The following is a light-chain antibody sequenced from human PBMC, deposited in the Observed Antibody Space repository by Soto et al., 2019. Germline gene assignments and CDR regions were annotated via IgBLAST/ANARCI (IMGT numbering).Light chain of an antibody. CDR2: GAS. V-gene: IGKV3-20*01. CDR3: QQYGSSSFA. J-gene: IGKJ3*01. CDR1: QSISGTY. Sequence: EFVLTQSPGTLSLSPGERATLSCRARQSISGTYVAWYQKKPGQAPRLLLYGASSRATGIPDRFSGSGYGTDLTLTISRREPGDSAVYYCQQYGSSSFAFGPGTKVEIK.